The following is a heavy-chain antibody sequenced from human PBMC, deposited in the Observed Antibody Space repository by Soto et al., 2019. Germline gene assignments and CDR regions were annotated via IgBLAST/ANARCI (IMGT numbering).Heavy chain of an antibody. CDR3: ARDPGIAVAGAEY. V-gene: IGHV3-30-3*01. J-gene: IGHJ4*02. CDR1: GFTFSSYA. Sequence: QVQLVESGGGVVQLGRSLRLSCAASGFTFSSYAMHWVRQAPGKGLEWVAVISYDGSNKYYADSVKGRFTISRDNSKNKLYLQMNSLRAEDTAVYYCARDPGIAVAGAEYWGQGTLVTVSS. D-gene: IGHD6-19*01. CDR2: ISYDGSNK.